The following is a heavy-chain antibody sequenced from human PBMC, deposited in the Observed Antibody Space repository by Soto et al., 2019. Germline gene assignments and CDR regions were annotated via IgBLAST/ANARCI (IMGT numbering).Heavy chain of an antibody. J-gene: IGHJ5*01. D-gene: IGHD3-22*01. Sequence: PGESLKISCQGSGYIFTKHWIAWVRQKPGKGLEWIGIIDPFDSDDRYSPSFEGQVTISVDKSKNTAFLRWDKLKTSDTATYFCARRALDASGHYYTSSWFESWGQGPQVTVS. CDR3: ARRALDASGHYYTSSWFES. CDR1: GYIFTKHW. V-gene: IGHV5-51*01. CDR2: IDPFDSDD.